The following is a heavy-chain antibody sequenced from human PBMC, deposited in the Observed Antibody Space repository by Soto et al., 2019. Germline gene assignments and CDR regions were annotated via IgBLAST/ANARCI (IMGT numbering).Heavy chain of an antibody. CDR2: IYHSGST. CDR3: ARGGVDYYDSSGYYFSPYYFDY. V-gene: IGHV4-30-2*01. D-gene: IGHD3-22*01. J-gene: IGHJ4*02. Sequence: SETLSLTCAVSGGSISSGGYSWSWIRQPPGKGLEWIGYIYHSGSTYYNPSLRSRVTISVDRSKNQFSLKLSSVTAADTAVYYCARGGVDYYDSSGYYFSPYYFDYWGQGTLVTSPQ. CDR1: GGSISSGGYS.